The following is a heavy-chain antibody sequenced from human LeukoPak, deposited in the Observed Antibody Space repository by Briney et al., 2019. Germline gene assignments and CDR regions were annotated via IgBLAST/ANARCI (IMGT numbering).Heavy chain of an antibody. V-gene: IGHV4-59*01. CDR1: GGSISSYY. CDR3: ARAVAAAGFFDY. Sequence: PSETLSLTCTVSGGSISSYYWSWIRQPPGKGLEWIGYIYYSGSTNYNPSLKSRVTISVDTSKNQFPLKLSSVTAADTAVYYCARAVAAAGFFDYWGQGTLVTVSS. D-gene: IGHD6-13*01. CDR2: IYYSGST. J-gene: IGHJ4*02.